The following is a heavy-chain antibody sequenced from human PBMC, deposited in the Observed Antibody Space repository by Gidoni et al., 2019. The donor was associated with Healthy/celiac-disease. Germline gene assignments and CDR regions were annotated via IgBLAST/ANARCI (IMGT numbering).Heavy chain of an antibody. V-gene: IGHV3-15*01. CDR1: GFTFSNAW. Sequence: EVQLVESGGGLVKPGGSLRLSCAASGFTFSNAWMSWVRQAPGKGLEWVGRIKSKTDGGTTDYAAPVKGRFTISRDDSKNTLYLQMNSLKTEDTAVYYCTTGAYIAGAARDYWGQGTLVTVSS. CDR3: TTGAYIAGAARDY. CDR2: IKSKTDGGTT. D-gene: IGHD1-26*01. J-gene: IGHJ4*02.